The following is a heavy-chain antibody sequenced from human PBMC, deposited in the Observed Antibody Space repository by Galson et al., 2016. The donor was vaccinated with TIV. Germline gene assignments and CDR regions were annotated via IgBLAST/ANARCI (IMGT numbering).Heavy chain of an antibody. Sequence: SVKVSCKASGATFNKYAISWVRQAPGQGLEWMGGIIPIFGTANYAQKFQGRVTITADEFPSAAYMELNSLRSEDTAVYYCARDRPHLLSGHVMDVWGQGTTVTVSS. CDR1: GATFNKYA. D-gene: IGHD2/OR15-2a*01. J-gene: IGHJ6*02. CDR3: ARDRPHLLSGHVMDV. V-gene: IGHV1-69*13. CDR2: IIPIFGTA.